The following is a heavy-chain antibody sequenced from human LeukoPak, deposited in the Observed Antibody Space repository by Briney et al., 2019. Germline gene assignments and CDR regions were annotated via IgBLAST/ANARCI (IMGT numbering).Heavy chain of an antibody. V-gene: IGHV4-59*01. Sequence: SETLSLTCTVSGASISPYNWNWIRQPPGKGLEWIAYIYYSGSTNYNPSLKSRVTISVDTSKNQFSLQLSSVTAADTAVYYCARGNTYGDYVGWYWFDPWGQGTLVTVSS. CDR3: ARGNTYGDYVGWYWFDP. D-gene: IGHD4-17*01. J-gene: IGHJ5*02. CDR1: GASISPYN. CDR2: IYYSGST.